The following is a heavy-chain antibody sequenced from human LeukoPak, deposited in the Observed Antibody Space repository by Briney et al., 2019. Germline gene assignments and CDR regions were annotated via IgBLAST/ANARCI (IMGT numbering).Heavy chain of an antibody. CDR3: ARADTTMVDPYIDY. J-gene: IGHJ4*02. D-gene: IGHD5-18*01. Sequence: GGAPRLSRAASGFTFYSYLVGWVRPAPGEGLGGGANIMQDGSEKYYVDSVKGRFTISRDNAKNSLYPQMNSLRAEDTAVYYCARADTTMVDPYIDYWGQGTLVTVSS. V-gene: IGHV3-7*01. CDR2: IMQDGSEK. CDR1: GFTFYSYL.